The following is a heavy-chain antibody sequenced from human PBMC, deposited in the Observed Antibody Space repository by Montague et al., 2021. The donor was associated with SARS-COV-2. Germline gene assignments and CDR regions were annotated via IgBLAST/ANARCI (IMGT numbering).Heavy chain of an antibody. CDR2: IDDSGTT. Sequence: SDTLSLTCIVSGGSISSEDSYWTWIRQHPGKGLEWIGYIDDSGTTRYNPSLRSRATISLDLSKNQFSLDLNSVTAADTAVYYCARNAYNHYGLDVWGQGTTVTVSS. CDR1: GGSISSEDSY. V-gene: IGHV4-30-4*02. CDR3: ARNAYNHYGLDV. J-gene: IGHJ6*02.